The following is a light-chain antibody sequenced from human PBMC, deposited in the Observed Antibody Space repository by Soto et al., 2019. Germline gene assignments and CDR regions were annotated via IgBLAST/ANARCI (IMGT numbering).Light chain of an antibody. CDR2: KAS. CDR1: QSISSW. J-gene: IGKJ5*01. V-gene: IGKV1-5*03. CDR3: QQYNSYPLT. Sequence: DIQMTQSPSTLSASVGDRVTITCRASQSISSWLAWYQQKPGKAPKLLIYKASSLESGVPSRFSGSGSGTEFTLTISSLQPDDFAPYYCQQYNSYPLTFGQGTRLEMK.